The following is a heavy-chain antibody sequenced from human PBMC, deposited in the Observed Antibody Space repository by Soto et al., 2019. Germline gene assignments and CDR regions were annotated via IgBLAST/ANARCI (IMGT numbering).Heavy chain of an antibody. CDR2: IGNSNNPT. CDR3: AREEGYCNGGPCYRGAFDF. V-gene: IGHV3-21*02. D-gene: IGHD2-15*01. CDR1: EFTFSDYS. Sequence: EVQLVESGGGLVKPGGSPRLSCAASEFTFSDYSMLWVRQAPGKGLEWLAFIGNSNNPTFYADSVRGRFTISRDNPKNSVYLQMNSLREEDTAVYFCAREEGYCNGGPCYRGAFDFWGQGTIVTVSS. J-gene: IGHJ3*01.